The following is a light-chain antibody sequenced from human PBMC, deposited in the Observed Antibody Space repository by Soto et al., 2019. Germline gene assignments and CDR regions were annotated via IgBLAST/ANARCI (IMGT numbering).Light chain of an antibody. CDR3: QQRSNWPGT. J-gene: IGKJ1*01. CDR2: EAS. CDR1: QSVSSY. Sequence: EIVLTQSPATLSLSPGERATLSCRASQSVSSYLAWYQQKPGQAPRLLIDEASNRATGIPSRFSGSGSGTDFPLTISSLEPEDFAVYYCQQRSNWPGTFGQGTTVDIK. V-gene: IGKV3-11*01.